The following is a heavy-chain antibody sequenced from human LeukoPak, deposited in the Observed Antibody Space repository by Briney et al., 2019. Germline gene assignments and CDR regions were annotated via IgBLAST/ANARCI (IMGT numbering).Heavy chain of an antibody. Sequence: MPSETLSLTCTVSGYSISSAYYWGWIRQPPGKGLAWIGSIFHTGSTYYNPSLKSRVTLSVDTSKNQFSLKLSSVTAADTGVYYCARDLPYGPWGQGTLVTVSS. CDR1: GYSISSAYY. V-gene: IGHV4-38-2*02. CDR2: IFHTGST. D-gene: IGHD3-10*01. J-gene: IGHJ5*02. CDR3: ARDLPYGP.